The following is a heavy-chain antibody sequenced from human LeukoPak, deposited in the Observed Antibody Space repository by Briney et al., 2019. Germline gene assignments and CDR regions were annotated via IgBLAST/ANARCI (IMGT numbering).Heavy chain of an antibody. CDR2: IYYSGST. Sequence: SETLSLTCTVSGGSISSYYWSWIRQPPGKGLEWIGYIYYSGSTNYNPSLKSRVTISVDTSKNQFSLKLSSVTAADTAVYYCARVGVHYDTREWYFDLWGRGTLVTVSS. V-gene: IGHV4-59*01. CDR3: ARVGVHYDTREWYFDL. J-gene: IGHJ2*01. D-gene: IGHD3-9*01. CDR1: GGSISSYY.